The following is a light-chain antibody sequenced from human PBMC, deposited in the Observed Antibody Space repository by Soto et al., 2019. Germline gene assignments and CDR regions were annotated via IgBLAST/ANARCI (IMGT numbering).Light chain of an antibody. Sequence: EIVMTQSPATLSVSPGERATLSCRASQSVNSNLAWYQQKPGQAPTLLIYATSTRAAGVPARFSGSGSGTEYTLTISALQSGDFALYYCQQYDNWPPITFGQGTRLDIK. V-gene: IGKV3D-15*01. CDR2: ATS. CDR3: QQYDNWPPIT. J-gene: IGKJ5*01. CDR1: QSVNSN.